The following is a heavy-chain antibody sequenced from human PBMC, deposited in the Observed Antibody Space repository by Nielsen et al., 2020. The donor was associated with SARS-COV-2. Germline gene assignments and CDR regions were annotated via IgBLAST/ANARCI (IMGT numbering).Heavy chain of an antibody. CDR2: IKQDGSEK. D-gene: IGHD4-11*01. V-gene: IGHV3-7*01. CDR3: VRERSYGNYVGANYFDS. CDR1: GFTFSSYS. J-gene: IGHJ5*01. Sequence: GESLKISCAASGFTFSSYSMSWVRQAPGKGLEWVANIKQDGSEKYYVDSVKGRFTISRDNAKNSLYLQMNSLKADDTAVYYCVRERSYGNYVGANYFDSWGQGTLVTVSS.